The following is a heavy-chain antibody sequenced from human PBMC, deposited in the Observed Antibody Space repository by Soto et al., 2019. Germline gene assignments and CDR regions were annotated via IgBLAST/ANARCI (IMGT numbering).Heavy chain of an antibody. V-gene: IGHV3-23*01. J-gene: IGHJ4*02. D-gene: IGHD5-18*01. CDR3: AKNRPTWIQLWSLDY. CDR1: GFTFSTYA. CDR2: LSDNGGTT. Sequence: EVQLLESGGGLVQPGGSLRLSCAASGFTFSTYAMDWVRQAPGKGLEWVSSLSDNGGTTYYADSVKGRFTISRDNSKNTPYLQMNSLRADDTAVYYCAKNRPTWIQLWSLDYWGQGTLVTVSS.